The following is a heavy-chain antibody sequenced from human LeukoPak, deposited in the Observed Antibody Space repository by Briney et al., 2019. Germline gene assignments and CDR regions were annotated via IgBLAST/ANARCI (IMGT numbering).Heavy chain of an antibody. Sequence: GGSLRLSCAASGFTFSSYWMHWVRQAPGKGLVWVSRINSDGSSTSYADSVKGRFTISRDNAKNTLYLQMNSLRAEDSAVYYCARLSGTYSRGGDHWGQGTLVTVSS. CDR1: GFTFSSYW. J-gene: IGHJ4*02. D-gene: IGHD1-26*01. CDR3: ARLSGTYSRGGDH. V-gene: IGHV3-74*01. CDR2: INSDGSST.